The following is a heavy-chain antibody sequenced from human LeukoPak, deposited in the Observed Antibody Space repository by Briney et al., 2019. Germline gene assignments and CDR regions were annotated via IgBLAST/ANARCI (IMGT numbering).Heavy chain of an antibody. D-gene: IGHD1-14*01. V-gene: IGHV4-31*03. CDR2: IYYSGST. J-gene: IGHJ6*03. CDR1: GGSISSGGYY. Sequence: SETLSLTCTVSGGSISSGGYYWSWIRQHPGKGLEWLGYIYYSGSTYYNPSLKSRVTISVDTSKNQFSLKLSSVTAADTAVYYCARLNQGDYYYYYMDVWGKGTTVTVSS. CDR3: ARLNQGDYYYYYMDV.